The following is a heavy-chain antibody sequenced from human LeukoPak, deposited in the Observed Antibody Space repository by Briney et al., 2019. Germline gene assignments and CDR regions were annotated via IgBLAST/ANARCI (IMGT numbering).Heavy chain of an antibody. V-gene: IGHV3-33*01. Sequence: GGSLRLSCAASGFTFSNYGMHWVRQAPGKGLEWVAIIWYDGSNKYYADSVKGRFTISRDNSKNTLYLEMNSLRAEDTAVYYCARGASRYYYGSGSYYIDDYWGQGTLVTVSS. CDR3: ARGASRYYYGSGSYYIDDY. CDR1: GFTFSNYG. J-gene: IGHJ4*02. CDR2: IWYDGSNK. D-gene: IGHD3-10*01.